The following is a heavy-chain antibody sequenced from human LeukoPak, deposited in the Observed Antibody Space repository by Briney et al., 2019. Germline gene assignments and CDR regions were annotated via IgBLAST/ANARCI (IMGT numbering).Heavy chain of an antibody. D-gene: IGHD3-3*01. CDR3: ARTTFWSGRSPDYHHCYMDV. Sequence: SETLSLTCTVSGGSISGYYWSWIRQAPGKGLEWIGYVHYNGSPNYNASLKSRVTISVDASKNQFSLKVSFVSAADTAVYYCARTTFWSGRSPDYHHCYMDVWGKGTTVTISS. CDR1: GGSISGYY. CDR2: VHYNGSP. J-gene: IGHJ6*03. V-gene: IGHV4-59*01.